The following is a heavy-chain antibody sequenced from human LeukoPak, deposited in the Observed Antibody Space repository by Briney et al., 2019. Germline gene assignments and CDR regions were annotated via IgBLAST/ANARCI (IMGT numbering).Heavy chain of an antibody. D-gene: IGHD3-16*01. V-gene: IGHV3-48*03. CDR1: GSIFRDFE. CDR3: AKEAWGYDAFDI. J-gene: IGHJ3*02. CDR2: ITNSGYTA. Sequence: GGSLRLSCAASGSIFRDFEMNWVRQAPGKGLEWISYITNSGYTAYYADSIKGRFTISRDNAKNSLYLQMNGLRAEDTAVYYCAKEAWGYDAFDIWGQGTMVTVSS.